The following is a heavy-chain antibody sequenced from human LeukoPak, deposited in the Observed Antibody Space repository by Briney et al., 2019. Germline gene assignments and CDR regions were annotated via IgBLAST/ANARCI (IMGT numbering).Heavy chain of an antibody. CDR2: ISGYNGNT. Sequence: ASVKVSCKASGYTFNSYGISWVRQAPGQGLEWMGWISGYNGNTNYAQNLQGRVSMTTDTSTSTAYMELRSLRSDDTAVYYCAREELRLTGTPLDYWGQGTLVTVSS. D-gene: IGHD3-9*01. CDR1: GYTFNSYG. J-gene: IGHJ4*02. V-gene: IGHV1-18*01. CDR3: AREELRLTGTPLDY.